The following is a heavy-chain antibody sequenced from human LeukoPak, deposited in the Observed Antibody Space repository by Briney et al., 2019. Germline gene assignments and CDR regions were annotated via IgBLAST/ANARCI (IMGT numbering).Heavy chain of an antibody. Sequence: PGGSLRLSCSASGFTFKSYAMHWVRQAPGKGLEYVSAISSNGGSTYYADSVKGRFTISRDSSKNTLYLQMSSLRAEDTAVYYCVKDESVQRDGYKTLRRTFDYWGQGTLVTVSS. V-gene: IGHV3-64D*06. CDR3: VKDESVQRDGYKTLRRTFDY. CDR2: ISSNGGST. CDR1: GFTFKSYA. J-gene: IGHJ4*02. D-gene: IGHD5-24*01.